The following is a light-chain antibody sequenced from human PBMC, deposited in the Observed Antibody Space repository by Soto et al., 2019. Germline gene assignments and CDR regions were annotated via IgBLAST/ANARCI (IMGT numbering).Light chain of an antibody. CDR2: SAS. J-gene: IGKJ1*01. CDR1: QGIGNS. Sequence: IQMTQSPSSLSASVGDRVIITCRASQGIGNSLAWYQQKAGRVPKLLMHSASTLLSGVPSRFSGSGSGTDFPLPISSLQAEDVATYYCQTSGSAPWTFGQVTNVEIK. V-gene: IGKV1-27*01. CDR3: QTSGSAPWT.